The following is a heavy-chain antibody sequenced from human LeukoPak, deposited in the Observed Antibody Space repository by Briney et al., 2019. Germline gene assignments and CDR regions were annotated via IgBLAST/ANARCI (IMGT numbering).Heavy chain of an antibody. Sequence: TVKVSCKASGGTFSSYAISWVRQAPGQGLEWMGRNIPILGIANYAQKFQGRVTITADKSTSTAYMELCSLRSEDTAVYYCARARGSYPYYYYYYGMDVWGQGTTVTVSS. CDR1: GGTFSSYA. CDR3: ARARGSYPYYYYYYGMDV. V-gene: IGHV1-69*04. J-gene: IGHJ6*02. CDR2: NIPILGIA. D-gene: IGHD1-26*01.